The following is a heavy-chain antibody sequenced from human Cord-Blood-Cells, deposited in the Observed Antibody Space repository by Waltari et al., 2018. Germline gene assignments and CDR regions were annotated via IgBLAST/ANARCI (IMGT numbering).Heavy chain of an antibody. CDR3: ARVWARNSYYYESSGYYDWFDP. CDR1: GGSISSGGYY. CDR2: IYYNGST. Sequence: QVQLQESGPGLVKPSQTLSLTCTVSGGSISSGGYYWSWIRKHPGKGLEWIGYIYYNGSTYYNPSLKSRVTISVDTSKNPFSLKLSSFTAADPAVYYWARVWARNSYYYESSGYYDWFDPWGQGTLVTVSS. D-gene: IGHD3-22*01. J-gene: IGHJ5*02. V-gene: IGHV4-31*03.